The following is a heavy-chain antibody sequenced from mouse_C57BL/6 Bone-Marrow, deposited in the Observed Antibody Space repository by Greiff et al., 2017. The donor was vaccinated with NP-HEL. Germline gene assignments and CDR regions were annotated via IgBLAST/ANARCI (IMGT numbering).Heavy chain of an antibody. CDR2: IRSKSNNYAT. J-gene: IGHJ2*01. V-gene: IGHV10-1*01. CDR3: VRHKSSGLYYFDY. CDR1: GFSFNTYA. Sequence: DAGGGLVQPKGSLKLSCAASGFSFNTYAMNWVRQAPGKGLEWVARIRSKSNNYATYYADSVKDRFTISRDDSESMLYLQMNNLKTEDTAMYYCVRHKSSGLYYFDYWGQGTTLTVSS. D-gene: IGHD3-2*02.